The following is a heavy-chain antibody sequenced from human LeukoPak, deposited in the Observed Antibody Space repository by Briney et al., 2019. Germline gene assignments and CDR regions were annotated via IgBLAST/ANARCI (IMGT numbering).Heavy chain of an antibody. J-gene: IGHJ6*04. Sequence: PSETLSLTCAVYGGSFSGYYWSWIRQPPGKGLEWSGEINHSGSTNYNPSLKSRVTISVDTSKNQFSLKLSSVTAADTAVYYCARGMSSSTLYYYYGMDVWGKGTTVTVSS. D-gene: IGHD2-2*01. CDR3: ARGMSSSTLYYYYGMDV. CDR1: GGSFSGYY. V-gene: IGHV4-34*01. CDR2: INHSGST.